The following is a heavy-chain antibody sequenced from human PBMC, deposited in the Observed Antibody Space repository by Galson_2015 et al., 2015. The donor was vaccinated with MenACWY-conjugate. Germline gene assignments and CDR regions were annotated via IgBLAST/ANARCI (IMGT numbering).Heavy chain of an antibody. Sequence: SLRLSCAASGFTFTNYAMTWVRQAPGKGLDWVSAISGSGDSTYFADSVKGRFTISRDNSKKMLYLQMNSLRAEDTAVYYCAKDYPPYRPAGAAFDIWGQGTMVTVSS. CDR2: ISGSGDST. CDR1: GFTFTNYA. V-gene: IGHV3-23*01. J-gene: IGHJ3*02. CDR3: AKDYPPYRPAGAAFDI. D-gene: IGHD6-19*01.